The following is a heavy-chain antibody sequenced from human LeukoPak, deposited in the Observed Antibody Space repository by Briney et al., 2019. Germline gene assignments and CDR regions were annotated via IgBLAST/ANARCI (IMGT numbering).Heavy chain of an antibody. Sequence: PSETLSLTCAVSGHSISSSDYYWGWIRQPPGKGLEWVANIKQDGSEKYYVDSVKGRFTISRDNAKNSLYLQMNSLRAEDTAVYYCARDLSGVGDIWGQGTMVTVSS. D-gene: IGHD2-15*01. V-gene: IGHV3-7*03. CDR1: GHSISSSDYY. CDR3: ARDLSGVGDI. J-gene: IGHJ3*02. CDR2: IKQDGSEK.